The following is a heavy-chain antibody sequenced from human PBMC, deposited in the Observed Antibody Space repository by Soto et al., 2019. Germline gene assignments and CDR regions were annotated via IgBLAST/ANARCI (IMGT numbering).Heavy chain of an antibody. CDR2: IQSSGDT. CDR1: GYKFTTYF. Sequence: QVQLVQSGAELKKPGASVKVACKASGYKFTTYFIHWVRQAPGQGLEWMGMIQSSGDTGYAQKFRSRATMTIDTSTTTAYMELRNLTSEDTAVYFSVRGYCTTSPCTGDFQFWGQGTLVTVSS. CDR3: VRGYCTTSPCTGDFQF. V-gene: IGHV1-46*01. D-gene: IGHD2-15*01. J-gene: IGHJ1*01.